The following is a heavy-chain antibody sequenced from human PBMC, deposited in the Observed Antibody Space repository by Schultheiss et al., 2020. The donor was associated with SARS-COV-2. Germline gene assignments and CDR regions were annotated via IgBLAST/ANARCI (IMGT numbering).Heavy chain of an antibody. CDR1: GFTFSNAW. CDR2: IKSKTDGGTT. J-gene: IGHJ5*02. V-gene: IGHV3-15*01. D-gene: IGHD3-16*01. Sequence: GESLKISCAASGFTFSNAWMSWVRQAPGKGLEWVGRIKSKTDGGTTDYAAPVKGRFTISRDDSKNTLYLQMNSLKTEDTAVYYCARSGGDYVWGTEFDPWGQGTLVTVSS. CDR3: ARSGGDYVWGTEFDP.